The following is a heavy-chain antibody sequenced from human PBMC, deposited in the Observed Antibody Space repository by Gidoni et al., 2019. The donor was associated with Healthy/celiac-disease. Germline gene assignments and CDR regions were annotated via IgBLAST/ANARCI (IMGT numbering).Heavy chain of an antibody. J-gene: IGHJ4*02. V-gene: IGHV5-51*01. CDR1: GYSFTSYW. CDR3: ARAQQLAPYYFDY. D-gene: IGHD6-6*01. Sequence: EVQLVQSGAEVKKPGESLKISCRGSGYSFTSYWIGWVRQLPGKGLEWRGILYPGDSDTRYSPSFQGQVTISADKSISTAYLQWSSLKASDTAMYYCARAQQLAPYYFDYWGQGTLVTVSS. CDR2: LYPGDSDT.